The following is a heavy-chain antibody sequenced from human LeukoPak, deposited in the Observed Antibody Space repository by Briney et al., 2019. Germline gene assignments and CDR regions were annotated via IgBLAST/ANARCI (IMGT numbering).Heavy chain of an antibody. CDR3: ARDLGETYYYDSSGYYFDY. CDR1: GYTFTSYG. CDR2: ISAYNGNT. J-gene: IGHJ4*02. V-gene: IGHV1-18*01. D-gene: IGHD3-22*01. Sequence: GASVKASCKASGYTFTSYGISWVRQAPGQGLEWMGWISAYNGNTNYAQKLQGRVTMTTDTSTSTAYMELRSLRSDDTAVYYCARDLGETYYYDSSGYYFDYWGQGTLVTVSS.